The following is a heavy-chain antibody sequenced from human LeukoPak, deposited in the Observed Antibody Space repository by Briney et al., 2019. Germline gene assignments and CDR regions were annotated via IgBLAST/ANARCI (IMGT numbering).Heavy chain of an antibody. CDR3: ARDRRDYYDSSGYYYYAFDI. D-gene: IGHD3-22*01. V-gene: IGHV1-46*01. Sequence: GASVKVSCKASGYTFTSYYMHWVRQAPGQGLEWMGIINPSGGSTSYAQKFQGRVTMTRGTSTSTVYMELSSLRSEDTAVYYCARDRRDYYDSSGYYYYAFDIWGQGTMVTVSS. J-gene: IGHJ3*02. CDR2: INPSGGST. CDR1: GYTFTSYY.